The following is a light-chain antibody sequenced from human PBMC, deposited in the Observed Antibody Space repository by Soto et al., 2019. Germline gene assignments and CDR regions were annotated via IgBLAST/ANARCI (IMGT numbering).Light chain of an antibody. CDR1: SSDVGNYNL. CDR2: EDS. J-gene: IGLJ1*01. Sequence: QSVLTQSASVSGSPGQWITISCTGTSSDVGNYNLVSWYQQHPGKAPKLMIYEDSKRPSGVSNRFSGSKSGNTASLTISGLQAEDEGDYYCCSYAGSSTYVFGTGTKVTVL. CDR3: CSYAGSSTYV. V-gene: IGLV2-23*01.